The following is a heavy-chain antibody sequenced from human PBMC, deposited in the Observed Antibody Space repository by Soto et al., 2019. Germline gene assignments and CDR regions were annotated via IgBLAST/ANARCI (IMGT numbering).Heavy chain of an antibody. CDR3: VQSRCGGDCLQSYSSHSYYGLDV. J-gene: IGHJ6*04. CDR2: IYWVYDK. D-gene: IGHD2-21*02. CDR1: GFSLSTTGGG. Sequence: QITLKESGPTLVKPTQTLTLTCSCSGFSLSTTGGGVGWIRQPPGKALEWLALIYWVYDKRYNPSLNSRLTITKDTSKNQVGVAMTNMDPVDTATYYCVQSRCGGDCLQSYSSHSYYGLDVWGEGTTVTVSS. V-gene: IGHV2-5*02.